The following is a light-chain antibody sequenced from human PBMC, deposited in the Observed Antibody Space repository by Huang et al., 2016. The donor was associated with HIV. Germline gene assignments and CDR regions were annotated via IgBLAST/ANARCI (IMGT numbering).Light chain of an antibody. V-gene: IGKV1-8*01. CDR2: AAS. CDR1: QDISNY. CDR3: QQYDTYPHT. J-gene: IGKJ5*01. Sequence: AIRITQSPSSLSASTGDRVTITCRASQDISNYLAWYQQKPGEAPKLLIFAASTLQSGVPSRFSGGGSGTDFTLTINCLQSEDLATCFCQQYDTYPHTFGQGTRVEIK.